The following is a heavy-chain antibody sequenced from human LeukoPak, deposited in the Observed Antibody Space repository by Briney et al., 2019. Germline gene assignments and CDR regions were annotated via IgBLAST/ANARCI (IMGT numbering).Heavy chain of an antibody. D-gene: IGHD4-17*01. CDR3: ARVDYGDYVGSY. Sequence: ASVKVSCKASGHTFTSYGISWVRQAPGQGLEWMGWISAYNGNTNYAQKLQGRVTMTTDTSTSTAYMELRSLRSDDTAVYYCARVDYGDYVGSYWGQGTLVTVSS. CDR2: ISAYNGNT. CDR1: GHTFTSYG. J-gene: IGHJ4*02. V-gene: IGHV1-18*01.